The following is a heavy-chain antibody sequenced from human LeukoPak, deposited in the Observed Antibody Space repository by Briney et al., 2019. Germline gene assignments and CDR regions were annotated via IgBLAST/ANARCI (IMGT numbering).Heavy chain of an antibody. CDR3: AKDLQHLVRTLSFDY. Sequence: GRCLRPSCAASGLSFSNYGMRCVRQPPGKGLEWVAAISFDGSIEYYADSVKGRVTISRDDSTNTLYLQMNSLRPEDTALYYCAKDLQHLVRTLSFDYWGQGTLVTVSS. J-gene: IGHJ4*02. D-gene: IGHD6-13*01. CDR2: ISFDGSIE. V-gene: IGHV3-30*18. CDR1: GLSFSNYG.